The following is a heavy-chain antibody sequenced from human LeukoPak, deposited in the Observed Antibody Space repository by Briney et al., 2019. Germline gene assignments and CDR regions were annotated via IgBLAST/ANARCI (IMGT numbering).Heavy chain of an antibody. J-gene: IGHJ6*03. Sequence: PGGSLRLSCAAYGFNVSTSYMSWVRQFPGKGLEWVSVIYSGGNTYHIDSVKGRFTISRDNSKNTLFLQMNSLRAEDTVIYYCARGSNYMDVWGKGTTVTVSS. CDR2: IYSGGNT. V-gene: IGHV3-53*01. CDR3: ARGSNYMDV. CDR1: GFNVSTSY. D-gene: IGHD4-11*01.